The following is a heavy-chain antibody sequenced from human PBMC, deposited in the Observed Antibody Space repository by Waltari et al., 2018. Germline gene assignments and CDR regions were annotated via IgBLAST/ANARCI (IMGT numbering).Heavy chain of an antibody. CDR2: ISYDGSNK. V-gene: IGHV3-30*01. D-gene: IGHD3-22*01. Sequence: QVQLVESGGGVVQPGRSLRLSCAASGFTFSSYAMHWVRQAPGKGLEWVAVISYDGSNKYYADSVKGRFTIARDNSKNTLYLQMNSLRAEDTAVYYCARNYYDSSGRYFDLWGRGTLVTVSS. CDR1: GFTFSSYA. CDR3: ARNYYDSSGRYFDL. J-gene: IGHJ2*01.